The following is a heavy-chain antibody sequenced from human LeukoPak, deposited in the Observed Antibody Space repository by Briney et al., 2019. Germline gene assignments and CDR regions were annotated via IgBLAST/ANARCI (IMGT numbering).Heavy chain of an antibody. CDR2: ISYDGGNK. CDR3: AKDPSGTYYYYSMDV. J-gene: IGHJ6*02. CDR1: GFTFSSYG. D-gene: IGHD1-26*01. Sequence: GGSLRLSCAASGFTFSSYGMHWVRQAPGKGLEWVAVISYDGGNKYYADSVKGRFTISRDNSKTTLYLQMNSLRAEDTAVYYCAKDPSGTYYYYSMDVWGQGTTVTVSS. V-gene: IGHV3-30*18.